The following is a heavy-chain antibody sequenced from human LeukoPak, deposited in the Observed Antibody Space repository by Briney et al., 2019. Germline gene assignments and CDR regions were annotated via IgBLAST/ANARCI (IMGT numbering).Heavy chain of an antibody. J-gene: IGHJ4*02. CDR1: GGTFSSYA. V-gene: IGHV1-69*04. CDR2: IIPILGIA. CDR3: ARDDGQDWGSTQYFDY. Sequence: ASVKVSCKASGGTFSSYAISWVRQAPGQGLEWMGRIIPILGIANYAQKFQGRVTITADKSTSTAYMELSSLRSEDTAVYYCARDDGQDWGSTQYFDYWGQGTLVTVSS. D-gene: IGHD7-27*01.